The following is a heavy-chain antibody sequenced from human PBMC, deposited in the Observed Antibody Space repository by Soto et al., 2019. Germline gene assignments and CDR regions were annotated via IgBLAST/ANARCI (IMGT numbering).Heavy chain of an antibody. J-gene: IGHJ6*02. V-gene: IGHV3-33*01. D-gene: IGHD5-12*01. Sequence: QVQLVESGGGVVQPGRSLRLSCAASGFTFSSYGMHWVRQAPGKGLEWVALVWYDGGNKYYADSVKGRFTISRDNSKNTLYLQVNSLRDEDTAVYYCVRAARYSGNDYVYYYGMDVWGQGTTVTVSS. CDR3: VRAARYSGNDYVYYYGMDV. CDR1: GFTFSSYG. CDR2: VWYDGGNK.